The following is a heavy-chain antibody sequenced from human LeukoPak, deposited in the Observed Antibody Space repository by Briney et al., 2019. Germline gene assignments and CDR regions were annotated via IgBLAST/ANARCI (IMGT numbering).Heavy chain of an antibody. CDR1: GGSISSYY. D-gene: IGHD1-14*01. V-gene: IGHV4-59*01. Sequence: PSETLSLTCTVSGGSISSYYWSWIRQPPGKGLEWIGYIYYSGSTNYNPSLKSRVTISVDTSKNQFSLKLSSVTAADTAVYYCARLYYRVKLFDYGGQGTLVTVSS. J-gene: IGHJ4*02. CDR3: ARLYYRVKLFDY. CDR2: IYYSGST.